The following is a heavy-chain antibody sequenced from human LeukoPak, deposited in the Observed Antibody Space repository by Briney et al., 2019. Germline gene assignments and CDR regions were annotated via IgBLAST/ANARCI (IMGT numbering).Heavy chain of an antibody. CDR2: IYTSGST. V-gene: IGHV4-61*02. D-gene: IGHD3-3*01. J-gene: IGHJ5*02. Sequence: PSQTLSLTCTVSGGSISSGSYYWSWIRQPAGKGLEWIVRIYTSGSTNYNPSLKSRVTISVDTSKNQFSLKLSSVTAADTAVYYCARDGAIWSGYYHWFDPWGQGTLVTVSA. CDR3: ARDGAIWSGYYHWFDP. CDR1: GGSISSGSYY.